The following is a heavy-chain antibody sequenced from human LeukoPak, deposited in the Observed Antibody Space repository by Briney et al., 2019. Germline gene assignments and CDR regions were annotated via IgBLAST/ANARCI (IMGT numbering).Heavy chain of an antibody. Sequence: GGSLRLSCAASGFTFSSYAMSWVRQAPGKGLEWVSAISGSGGSTYYADSVKGRFTVSRDNAKNSLYLQMNSLRAEDTALYYCARQTLGATGYSAFDFWGQGTLVTVSS. V-gene: IGHV3-23*01. J-gene: IGHJ3*01. CDR1: GFTFSSYA. CDR3: ARQTLGATGYSAFDF. D-gene: IGHD3-9*01. CDR2: ISGSGGST.